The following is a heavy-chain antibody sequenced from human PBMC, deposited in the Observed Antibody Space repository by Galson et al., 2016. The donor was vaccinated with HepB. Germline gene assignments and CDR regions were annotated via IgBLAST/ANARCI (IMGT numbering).Heavy chain of an antibody. CDR3: ARGHSSGYYLDV. J-gene: IGHJ6*02. CDR1: GFSFSSHW. Sequence: SLRLSCAASGFSFSSHWMHWVRQAPGRGLVWVSRIYDDGSRTNYAGSVKGRFTISRDNAKNTVYLQVNSLRAEDTAVYYCARGHSSGYYLDVWGQGTTVTVSS. D-gene: IGHD3-22*01. CDR2: IYDDGSRT. V-gene: IGHV3-74*01.